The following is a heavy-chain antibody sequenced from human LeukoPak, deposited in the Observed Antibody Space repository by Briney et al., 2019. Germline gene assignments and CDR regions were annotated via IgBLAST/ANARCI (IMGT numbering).Heavy chain of an antibody. D-gene: IGHD3-22*01. J-gene: IGHJ4*02. CDR3: ARGVYYYDSSGYDLYYFDY. Sequence: PSEXLPXTCTXSGXSISSYYWSWIRQPPGKGLEWIGYIYYSGSTNYNPSLKSRVTISVDTSKNQFSLKLSSVTAADTAVYYCARGVYYYDSSGYDLYYFDYWGQGTLVTVSS. V-gene: IGHV4-59*01. CDR1: GXSISSYY. CDR2: IYYSGST.